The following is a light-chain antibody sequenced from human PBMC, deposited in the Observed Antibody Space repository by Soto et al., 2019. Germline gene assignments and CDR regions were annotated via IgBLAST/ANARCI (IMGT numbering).Light chain of an antibody. V-gene: IGLV6-57*04. J-gene: IGLJ2*01. CDR1: SGSIASNY. CDR3: QSYDSSLTVV. CDR2: EDN. Sequence: NFMLTQPHSVSESPGKTVTISCTRSSGSIASNYVQWYQQRPGSAPTTVIYEDNQRPSGVPDRFSGSIDSSSNSASLTISGLKTEDEADYFWQSYDSSLTVVFGGGTKLTVL.